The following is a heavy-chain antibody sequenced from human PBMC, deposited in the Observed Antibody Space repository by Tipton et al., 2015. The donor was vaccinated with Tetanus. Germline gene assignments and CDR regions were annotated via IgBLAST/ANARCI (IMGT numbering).Heavy chain of an antibody. CDR2: IYTSGST. J-gene: IGHJ3*02. V-gene: IGHV4-4*07. CDR3: ASHYGSGSDDAFDI. CDR1: GGSISSYY. Sequence: TLSLTCTVSGGSISSYYWSWIRQPAGKGLEWIGRIYTSGSTNYNPSLKSRATMSVDTSKNQFSLKLSSVTAAGTAVYYCASHYGSGSDDAFDIWGQGTMVTVSS. D-gene: IGHD3-10*01.